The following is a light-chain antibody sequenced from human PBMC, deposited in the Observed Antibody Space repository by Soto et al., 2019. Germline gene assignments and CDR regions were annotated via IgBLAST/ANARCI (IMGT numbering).Light chain of an antibody. Sequence: DIQMTQSPSSLSASVGGRVTITCRASQDIGTSLDWFQQKPGTAPKRLIYTISDLQSGVPSRFSGGGSGTEFTLTISSLQPADSATYYCLQHYAFPFTFGPGTKVHV. CDR1: QDIGTS. J-gene: IGKJ3*01. CDR3: LQHYAFPFT. V-gene: IGKV1-17*01. CDR2: TIS.